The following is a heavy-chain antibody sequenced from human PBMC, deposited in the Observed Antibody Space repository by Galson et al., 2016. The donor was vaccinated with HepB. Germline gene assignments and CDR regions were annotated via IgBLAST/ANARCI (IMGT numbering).Heavy chain of an antibody. V-gene: IGHV3-21*01. CDR1: GFTFSSYS. CDR2: ISSSSRYI. J-gene: IGHJ4*02. CDR3: ATSPIVRYFDCLRSLGHEIFKY. D-gene: IGHD3-9*01. Sequence: SLRLSCAASGFTFSSYSMNWVRQAPGEGLEWVSSISSSSRYIYYADSVKGRFTISIYNAKNSLYLQMNSLRAEDTAVYYFATSPIVRYFDCLRSLGHEIFKYWGEGALVTVSS.